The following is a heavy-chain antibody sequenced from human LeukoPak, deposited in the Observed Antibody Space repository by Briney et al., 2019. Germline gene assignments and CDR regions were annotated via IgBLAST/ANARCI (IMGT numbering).Heavy chain of an antibody. V-gene: IGHV1-18*01. CDR1: GYTFTSYG. Sequence: ASVKVSCKASGYTFTSYGISWVRQAPGQGLEWMGWISAYNGNTNYAQKLQGRVTMTTDTSTSTAYMELRSLRSDDTAVYYCALSNITIFGVVIMLRVHDAFDIWGQGTMVTVSS. J-gene: IGHJ3*02. CDR3: ALSNITIFGVVIMLRVHDAFDI. D-gene: IGHD3-3*01. CDR2: ISAYNGNT.